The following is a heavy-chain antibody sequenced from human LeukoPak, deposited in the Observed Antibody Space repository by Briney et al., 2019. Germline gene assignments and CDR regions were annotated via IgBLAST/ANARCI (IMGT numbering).Heavy chain of an antibody. D-gene: IGHD2-21*02. CDR1: GGSISTSNYY. CDR2: IFYSGST. V-gene: IGHV4-39*07. J-gene: IGHJ5*02. Sequence: PSETLSLTCTVSGGSISTSNYYWGWIRQPPGKGLEWIGNIFYSGSTYYSPSLKSRVTISLDTSRNQFSLKLSSVTAADTAVYYCARVSPYHIVVVTATHNWFDPWGQGTLVTVSS. CDR3: ARVSPYHIVVVTATHNWFDP.